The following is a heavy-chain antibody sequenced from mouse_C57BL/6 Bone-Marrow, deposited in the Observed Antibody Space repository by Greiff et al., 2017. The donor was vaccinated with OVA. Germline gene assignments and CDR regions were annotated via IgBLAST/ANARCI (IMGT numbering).Heavy chain of an antibody. CDR2: IWSGGST. CDR1: GFSLTSYG. CDR3: ARTFYYDYDGRYAMDY. V-gene: IGHV2-2*01. Sequence: VMLVESGPGLVQPSQSLSITCTVSGFSLTSYGVHWVRQSPGKGLEWLGVIWSGGSTDYNAAFISRLSISKDNSKSQVFFKMNSLQADDTAIYYCARTFYYDYDGRYAMDYWGQGTSVTVSS. D-gene: IGHD2-4*01. J-gene: IGHJ4*01.